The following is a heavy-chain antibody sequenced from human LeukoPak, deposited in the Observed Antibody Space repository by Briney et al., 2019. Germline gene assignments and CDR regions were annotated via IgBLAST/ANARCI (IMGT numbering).Heavy chain of an antibody. Sequence: PSETLSLNCAVYGGTFSGYYWRWIRQPPGKGLEWIGKINHSGSTNYNPSLKSRLTISVDTSKNQFSLKLSSVTAADTAVYYGARGGRQPIYWGQGTLVTVSS. CDR3: ARGGRQPIY. J-gene: IGHJ4*02. CDR2: INHSGST. D-gene: IGHD1-14*01. CDR1: GGTFSGYY. V-gene: IGHV4-34*01.